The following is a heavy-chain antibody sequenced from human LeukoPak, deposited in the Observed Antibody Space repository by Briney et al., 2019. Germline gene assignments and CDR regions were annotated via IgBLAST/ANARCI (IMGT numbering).Heavy chain of an antibody. J-gene: IGHJ5*02. CDR1: GGSISSYY. CDR3: AREGYCTNGICSNWFDP. CDR2: IYYSGST. V-gene: IGHV4-59*01. D-gene: IGHD2-8*01. Sequence: SETLSLTCTVSGGSISSYYWSWIRRPPGKGLEWIGYIYYSGSTNYNPSLKSRVTISVDTSKNQFSLRLSSVTAADTAVYYCAREGYCTNGICSNWFDPWGQGTLVTVSS.